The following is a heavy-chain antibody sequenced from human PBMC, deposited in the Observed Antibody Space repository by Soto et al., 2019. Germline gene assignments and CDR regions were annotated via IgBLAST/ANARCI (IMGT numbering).Heavy chain of an antibody. CDR3: ARQRESSGYYYTPGVGYFDY. D-gene: IGHD3-22*01. CDR1: GGSISSSSYY. CDR2: IYYSGST. V-gene: IGHV4-39*01. Sequence: SGTLSLTCTVSGGSISSSSYYWGWIRQPPGKGLEWIGSIYYSGSTYYNPSLKSRVTISVDTSKNQFSLKLSSVTAADTAVYYCARQRESSGYYYTPGVGYFDYWGQGTLVTVSS. J-gene: IGHJ4*02.